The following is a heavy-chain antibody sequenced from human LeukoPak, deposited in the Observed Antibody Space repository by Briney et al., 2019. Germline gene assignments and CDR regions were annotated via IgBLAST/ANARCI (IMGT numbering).Heavy chain of an antibody. CDR3: ARDGEYSSRQDAFDI. CDR2: IYTSGST. J-gene: IGHJ3*02. CDR1: GGSMSSYY. D-gene: IGHD6-13*01. V-gene: IGHV4-4*08. Sequence: PSETLSLTCTVSGGSMSSYYWSWIRQPPGKGLEWIGRIYTSGSTNYNPSLKSRVTISVDTSKNQFSLKLSSVTAADTAVYYCARDGEYSSRQDAFDIWGQGTMVTVSS.